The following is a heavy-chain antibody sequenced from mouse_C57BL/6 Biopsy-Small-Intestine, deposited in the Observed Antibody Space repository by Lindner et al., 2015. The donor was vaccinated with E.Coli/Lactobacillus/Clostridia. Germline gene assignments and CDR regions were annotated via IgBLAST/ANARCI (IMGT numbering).Heavy chain of an antibody. CDR2: ITPNSGGT. CDR1: GYTFTDYN. J-gene: IGHJ4*01. V-gene: IGHV1-18*01. Sequence: SVKVSCKTSGYTFTDYNIHWVRQAPGQGLEWLGWITPNSGGTNSAQKFQGRVTLTMDTSIGTAFMELSRLTSDDTAVYYCARDRVVVVPTAQDYYYALDVWGQGTTVTVSS. CDR3: ARDRVVVVPTAQDYYYALDV. D-gene: IGHD1-1*01.